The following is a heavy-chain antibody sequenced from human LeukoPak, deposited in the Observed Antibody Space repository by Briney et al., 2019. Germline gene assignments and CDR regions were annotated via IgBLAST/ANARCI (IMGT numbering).Heavy chain of an antibody. V-gene: IGHV5-51*01. J-gene: IGHJ4*02. D-gene: IGHD6-25*01. CDR2: IYPGDSDT. Sequence: PGGSLRLSCAASGFTFSSYSMNWVRQAPGKGLEWIGMIYPGDSDTRYSPSSQGQVTISIDKSIRTAYLQWSSLKASDSAMYYCVRRGGSSTRTPDFWGLGTLVTVSS. CDR3: VRRGGSSTRTPDF. CDR1: GFTFSSYS.